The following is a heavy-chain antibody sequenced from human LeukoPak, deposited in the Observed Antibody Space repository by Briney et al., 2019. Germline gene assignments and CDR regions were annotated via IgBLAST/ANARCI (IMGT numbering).Heavy chain of an antibody. CDR3: ARGRNYYSSGTYRIYFDY. D-gene: IGHD3-10*01. J-gene: IGHJ4*02. CDR2: ITHSGTT. V-gene: IGHV4-34*01. CDR1: GGSFSGYY. Sequence: SETLSLTCALDGGSFSGYYWSWIRQPPEKGLEWIGEITHSGTTNYNPSLKSRITISVDTSKNQFSLNLNSVTAADTAVYYCARGRNYYSSGTYRIYFDYWDQGTLVTVSS.